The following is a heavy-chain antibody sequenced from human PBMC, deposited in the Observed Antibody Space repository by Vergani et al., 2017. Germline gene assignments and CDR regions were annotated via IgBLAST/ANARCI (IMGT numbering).Heavy chain of an antibody. Sequence: EVQLLESGGGLVQPGGSLRLSCAASGFTFSDYAMSWVRQAPGKGLEWVSAISGSGDSTYYADSVKGRFTISRDNSKDTLYLQRNSLRAEDTAVYYCAKDHAGAYYYETSGPFDYWGQGTLVTISS. CDR3: AKDHAGAYYYETSGPFDY. CDR1: GFTFSDYA. V-gene: IGHV3-23*01. CDR2: ISGSGDST. D-gene: IGHD3-22*01. J-gene: IGHJ4*02.